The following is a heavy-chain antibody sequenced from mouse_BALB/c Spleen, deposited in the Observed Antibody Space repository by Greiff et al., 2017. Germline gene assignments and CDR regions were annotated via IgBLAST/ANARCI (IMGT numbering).Heavy chain of an antibody. CDR1: GYTFTDYN. J-gene: IGHJ4*01. CDR3: AREDYGSSYGAMDY. Sequence: EVQLQQSGPELVKPGASVKIPCKASGYTFTDYNMDWVKQSHGKSLEWIGDINPNNGGTIYNQKFKGKATLTVDKSSSTAYMELRSLTSEDTAVYYCAREDYGSSYGAMDYWGQGTSVTVSS. V-gene: IGHV1-18*01. CDR2: INPNNGGT. D-gene: IGHD1-1*01.